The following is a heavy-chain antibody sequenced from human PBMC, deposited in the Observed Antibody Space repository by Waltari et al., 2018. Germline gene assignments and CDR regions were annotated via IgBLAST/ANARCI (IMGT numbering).Heavy chain of an antibody. J-gene: IGHJ6*02. V-gene: IGHV3-30*02. CDR2: IRYDGSNK. D-gene: IGHD3-10*01. CDR3: ATMVRGKYYYYGMDV. Sequence: QVQLVESGGGVVQPGGSLRLSCAASGFTFSRYGMHWVRQAPGKGLEWVAFIRYDGSNKYYADSVKGRFTISRDNSKNTLYLQMNSLRAEDTAVYYCATMVRGKYYYYGMDVWGQGTTVTVSS. CDR1: GFTFSRYG.